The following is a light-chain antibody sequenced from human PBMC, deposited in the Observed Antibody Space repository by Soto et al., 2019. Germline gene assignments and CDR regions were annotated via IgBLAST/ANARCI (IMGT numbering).Light chain of an antibody. CDR3: CSYAGSGTVI. CDR2: EDN. J-gene: IGLJ2*01. V-gene: IGLV2-23*01. Sequence: QSALTQPASVSGSPGQSIAISCTGTSSDVGSYSLVSWYQQYPDKAPKLIIYEDNRRPAGISDRFSASKSGNTASLTISGLQAADEADFYCCSYAGSGTVIFGGGTKLT. CDR1: SSDVGSYSL.